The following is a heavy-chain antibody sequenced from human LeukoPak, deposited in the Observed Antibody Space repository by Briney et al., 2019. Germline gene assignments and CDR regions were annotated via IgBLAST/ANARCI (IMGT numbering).Heavy chain of an antibody. CDR2: IYTSGST. D-gene: IGHD3-10*01. Sequence: PSETLSLTCTVSGGSISSYYWSWIRQPAGKGLEWIGRIYTSGSTNYNPSLKSRVTMSADTSKNQFSLKLSSLTAADTAVYYCARENISLLWFGELLGYYFDYWGQGTLVTVSS. V-gene: IGHV4-4*07. CDR3: ARENISLLWFGELLGYYFDY. CDR1: GGSISSYY. J-gene: IGHJ4*02.